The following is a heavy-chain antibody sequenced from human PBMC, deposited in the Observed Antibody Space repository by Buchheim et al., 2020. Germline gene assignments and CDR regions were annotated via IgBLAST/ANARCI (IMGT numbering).Heavy chain of an antibody. CDR3: ARDYYGSGSPSYYYYGMDV. CDR2: INPNSGGT. Sequence: QVQLVQSGAEVKKPGASVKVSCKASGYTFTGYYMHWVRQAPGQGLEWMGWINPNSGGTNYAQKFQGWVTMTRETSISTAYMELSRLRSDDMAVYYCARDYYGSGSPSYYYYGMDVWGQGTT. CDR1: GYTFTGYY. J-gene: IGHJ6*02. D-gene: IGHD3-10*01. V-gene: IGHV1-2*04.